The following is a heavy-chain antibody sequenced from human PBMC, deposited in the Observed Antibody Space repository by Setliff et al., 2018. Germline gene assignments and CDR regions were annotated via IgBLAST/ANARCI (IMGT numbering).Heavy chain of an antibody. CDR3: ARGRGPDIVVTIPGDY. V-gene: IGHV1-18*01. CDR1: GYNFITLG. J-gene: IGHJ4*02. Sequence: ASVKVSCKTSGYNFITLGINWVRQAPGQGLEWVGWISPYSGKTDYAQKFQDRVIMTIDPATTTAYMELETLRSDDTAVYYCARGRGPDIVVTIPGDYWGQGTLVTVSS. CDR2: ISPYSGKT. D-gene: IGHD2-15*01.